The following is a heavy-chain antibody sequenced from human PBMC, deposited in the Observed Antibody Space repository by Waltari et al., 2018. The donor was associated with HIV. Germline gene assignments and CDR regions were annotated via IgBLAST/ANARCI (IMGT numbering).Heavy chain of an antibody. Sequence: EVQLVESGGGVVRPGGSLRLSCAASGFTFDDYGMSWVRQAPGKGLEWVSGINWNGGSTAYADSVKCRFTISRDNAKNALYLQMNSLRPEDTALYHCVRRGTAAGLFDPWGQGTLVTVSS. V-gene: IGHV3-20*01. CDR3: VRRGTAAGLFDP. J-gene: IGHJ5*02. D-gene: IGHD3-16*01. CDR1: GFTFDDYG. CDR2: INWNGGST.